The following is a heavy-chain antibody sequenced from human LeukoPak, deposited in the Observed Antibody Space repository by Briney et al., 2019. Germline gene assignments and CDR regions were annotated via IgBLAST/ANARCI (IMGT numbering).Heavy chain of an antibody. CDR1: GGSFSAYY. CDR3: ARVFSYPLRAPFDP. V-gene: IGHV4-34*01. J-gene: IGHJ5*02. Sequence: SETLSLTCAVYGGSFSAYYWSWIRQPPGKGLEWIGEINHIGSTNYNPSLKSRVTISVDTSKNQFSLKMSSVTAADTAVFYCARVFSYPLRAPFDPWGQGTLVTVSS. CDR2: INHIGST. D-gene: IGHD3-3*01.